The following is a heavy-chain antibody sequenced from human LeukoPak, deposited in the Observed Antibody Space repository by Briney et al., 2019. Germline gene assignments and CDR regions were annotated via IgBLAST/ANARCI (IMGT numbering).Heavy chain of an antibody. V-gene: IGHV4-59*12. CDR2: LFYSGST. J-gene: IGHJ4*02. Sequence: SETLSLSCTVSGDSISSYYWSWVRQPPGKGLEWMAYLFYSGSTDYNPSLESRVTISVATSKNQFSLKLSSVTAADTTVYYCAGVRGGTFDYWGQGTLVTVSS. D-gene: IGHD3-10*01. CDR1: GDSISSYY. CDR3: AGVRGGTFDY.